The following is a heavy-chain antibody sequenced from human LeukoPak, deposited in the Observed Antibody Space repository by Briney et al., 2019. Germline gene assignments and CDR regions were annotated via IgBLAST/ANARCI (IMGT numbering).Heavy chain of an antibody. CDR2: IKQDGSEK. CDR3: AREIRALYHGMDV. V-gene: IGHV3-7*01. CDR1: GFTFSSYW. Sequence: GGSLRLSCAASGFTFSSYWMSWVRQAPGKGLEWVANIKQDGSEKYYVDSVKGRFTISRDNAKNSLYLQMNSLRAEDTAVYYCAREIRALYHGMDVWGQGTTVTVSS. J-gene: IGHJ6*02.